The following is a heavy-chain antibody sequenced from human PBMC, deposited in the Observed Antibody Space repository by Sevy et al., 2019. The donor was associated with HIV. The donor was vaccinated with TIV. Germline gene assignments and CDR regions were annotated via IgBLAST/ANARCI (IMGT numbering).Heavy chain of an antibody. J-gene: IGHJ5*02. CDR3: AKRMGLRFLENWFDP. D-gene: IGHD3-3*01. Sequence: GESLKISCAASGFTFSSYGMHWVRQAPGKGLEWVAFIRYDGSNKYYADSVKGRFTISRDNSKNTLYLQMNSLRAEDTAVYYCAKRMGLRFLENWFDPWGQGTLVTVSS. CDR2: IRYDGSNK. CDR1: GFTFSSYG. V-gene: IGHV3-30*02.